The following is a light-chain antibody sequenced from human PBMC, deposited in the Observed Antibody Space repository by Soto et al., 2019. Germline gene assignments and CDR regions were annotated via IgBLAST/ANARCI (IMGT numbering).Light chain of an antibody. J-gene: IGKJ3*01. CDR1: QSVRTNY. Sequence: EIVLTQSPGTLSLSPGERATLSCRASQSVRTNYLAWFQQKPGQAPRLLIHDGSNRATGIPDRFSGSGSGTDFTLTINRLEPEDFAVYYCQQYGTSPFTFGPGTKVDIK. CDR2: DGS. CDR3: QQYGTSPFT. V-gene: IGKV3-20*01.